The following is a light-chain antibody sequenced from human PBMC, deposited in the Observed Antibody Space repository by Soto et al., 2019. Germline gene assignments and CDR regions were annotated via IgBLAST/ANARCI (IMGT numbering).Light chain of an antibody. Sequence: QSALTQPRSVSGSPGQSVTISCTGTSSDVGDYEHVSWYQLAPGTAPKLLISDVINRPSGVPDRFSGSKSGNTPSLTISGLQAEDEGDYYCGLFTSSATWVFGGGTKVTVL. CDR1: SSDVGDYEH. V-gene: IGLV2-18*01. J-gene: IGLJ3*02. CDR3: GLFTSSATWV. CDR2: DVI.